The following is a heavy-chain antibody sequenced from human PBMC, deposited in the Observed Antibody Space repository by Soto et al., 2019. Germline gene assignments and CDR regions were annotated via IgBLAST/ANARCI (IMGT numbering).Heavy chain of an antibody. Sequence: GASVKVSCKASGYTFTSYAMHWVRQAPGQRLEWMGWINAGNGNTKYSQKFQGRVTITRDTSASTAYMELSSLRSEDTAVYYCARAYMVRGVINPGYWGQGTLVTVSS. CDR1: GYTFTSYA. CDR2: INAGNGNT. CDR3: ARAYMVRGVINPGY. D-gene: IGHD3-10*01. V-gene: IGHV1-3*01. J-gene: IGHJ4*02.